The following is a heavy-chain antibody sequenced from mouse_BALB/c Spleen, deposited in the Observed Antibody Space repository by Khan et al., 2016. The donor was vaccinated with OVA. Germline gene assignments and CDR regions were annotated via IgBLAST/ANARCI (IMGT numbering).Heavy chain of an antibody. CDR2: IWAGGST. D-gene: IGHD1-3*01. V-gene: IGHV2-9*02. CDR3: ARAFYNGARFAY. Sequence: QVQLKQSGPGLVAPSQTLSITCTVSGFSISNYGVHWVRQPPGKGLEWLGVIWAGGSTNHNSALMSRLSITKDNSKNQVFLKMNSLQTDDTAIYYCARAFYNGARFAYWGQGTLVTVSA. J-gene: IGHJ3*01. CDR1: GFSISNYG.